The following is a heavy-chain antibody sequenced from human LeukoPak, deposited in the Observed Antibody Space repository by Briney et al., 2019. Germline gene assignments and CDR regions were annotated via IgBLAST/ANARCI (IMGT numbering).Heavy chain of an antibody. Sequence: GGSLRLSCAASGFTFSSYSMNWVRQAPGKGLEWASYISSSSSTIYYADSVKGRFTISRDNAKNSLYLQMNSLRAEDTAVYYCARNYMSGGLEGWGQGTLVTVSS. CDR3: ARNYMSGGLEG. D-gene: IGHD3-10*02. CDR1: GFTFSSYS. J-gene: IGHJ4*02. V-gene: IGHV3-48*01. CDR2: ISSSSSTI.